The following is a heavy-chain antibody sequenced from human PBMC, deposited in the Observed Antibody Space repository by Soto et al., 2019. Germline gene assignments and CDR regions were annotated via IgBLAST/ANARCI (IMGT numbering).Heavy chain of an antibody. V-gene: IGHV3-74*01. CDR1: GFTFSSYW. Sequence: GGSLRLSCAASGFTFSSYWMHWVRQAPGKGLVWVSRINSDGSSTSYADSVKGRFTISRDNAKNTLYLQMNSLRAEDTAVYYCARSKPLREVVPAAPRAGFDYWGQEPWSPSPQ. CDR2: INSDGSST. D-gene: IGHD2-2*01. CDR3: ARSKPLREVVPAAPRAGFDY. J-gene: IGHJ4*01.